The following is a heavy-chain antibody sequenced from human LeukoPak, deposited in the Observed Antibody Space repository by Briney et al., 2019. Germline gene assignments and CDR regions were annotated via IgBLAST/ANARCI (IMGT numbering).Heavy chain of an antibody. J-gene: IGHJ3*02. Sequence: GGSLRLSCTVSGFTVSSNSMSWVRQAPGKGLEWVSFIYSDNTHYSDSVKGRFTISRDNSKNTLYLQMNSLRAEDTAVYYCAKGMKKYDFWSVYYRGSAFDIWGQGTMVTVSS. CDR1: GFTVSSNS. V-gene: IGHV3-66*03. D-gene: IGHD3-3*01. CDR2: IYSDNT. CDR3: AKGMKKYDFWSVYYRGSAFDI.